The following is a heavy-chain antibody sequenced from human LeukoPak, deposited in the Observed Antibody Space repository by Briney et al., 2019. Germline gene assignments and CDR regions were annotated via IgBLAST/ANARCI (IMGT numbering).Heavy chain of an antibody. V-gene: IGHV4-34*01. Sequence: SETLSLTCAVYGGSFSGYYWSWIRQPPGKGLEWIGEINHSGSTNYNPSLESRVTISVDTSKNQFSLKLSSVTAADTAVYYCARARAVAGTMDYWGQGTLVTVSS. D-gene: IGHD6-19*01. J-gene: IGHJ4*02. CDR1: GGSFSGYY. CDR3: ARARAVAGTMDY. CDR2: INHSGST.